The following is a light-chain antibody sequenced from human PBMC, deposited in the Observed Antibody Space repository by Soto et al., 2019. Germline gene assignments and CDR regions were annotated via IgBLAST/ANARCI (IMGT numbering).Light chain of an antibody. Sequence: DIQMTQSPSTLFASVGDRVTITCRASQSVRNWLAWYQQKPGRAPQLLIYDSSTLEPGVPSRFRGSGSGTEFTLTINGLQPDAFATYYRQQYDGYSPQTFGQGTKVEIK. V-gene: IGKV1-5*01. CDR2: DSS. J-gene: IGKJ1*01. CDR3: QQYDGYSPQT. CDR1: QSVRNW.